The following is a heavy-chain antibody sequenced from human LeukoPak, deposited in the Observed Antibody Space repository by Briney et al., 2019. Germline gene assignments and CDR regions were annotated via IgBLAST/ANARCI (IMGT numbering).Heavy chain of an antibody. V-gene: IGHV1-69*13. D-gene: IGHD4-11*01. Sequence: GASVKVSCKASGGTFSSYAISWVRQAPGQGLEWMGGIIPIFGTANYAQKFQGRVTITADESTSTAYMELSSLRSEDTAVYYCARDVGYSNCDTPRFDYWGQGTLVTVSS. CDR1: GGTFSSYA. J-gene: IGHJ4*02. CDR2: IIPIFGTA. CDR3: ARDVGYSNCDTPRFDY.